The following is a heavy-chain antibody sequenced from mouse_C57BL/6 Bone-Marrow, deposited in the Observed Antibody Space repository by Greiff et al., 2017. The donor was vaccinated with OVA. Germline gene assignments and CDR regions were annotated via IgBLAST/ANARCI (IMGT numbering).Heavy chain of an antibody. CDR3: ARHNSNYFYWYFDV. CDR2: ISDGGSYT. V-gene: IGHV5-4*01. J-gene: IGHJ1*03. D-gene: IGHD2-5*01. Sequence: EVQGVESGGGLVKPGGSLKLSCAASGFTFSSYAMSWVRQTPEKRLEWVATISDGGSYTYYPDNVKGRFTISRDNAKNNLYLQMSHLKSEDTAMYYCARHNSNYFYWYFDVWGTGTTVTVSS. CDR1: GFTFSSYA.